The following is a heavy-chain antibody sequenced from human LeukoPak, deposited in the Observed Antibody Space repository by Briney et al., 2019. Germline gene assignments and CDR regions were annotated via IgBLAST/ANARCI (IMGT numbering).Heavy chain of an antibody. D-gene: IGHD1-26*01. CDR1: GGSIRSGSYY. V-gene: IGHV4-61*02. CDR3: ATGSREAHIAGVTTGLWY. J-gene: IGHJ4*02. CDR2: IYTSGSA. Sequence: SQTLSLTCTVSGGSIRSGSYYWSWIRQPAGKGLEWIGRIYTSGSANYNPSLKGRATISVDTPKNQFCVKLSCVTAADTAVYHCATGSREAHIAGVTTGLWYWGQGTLVTVSS.